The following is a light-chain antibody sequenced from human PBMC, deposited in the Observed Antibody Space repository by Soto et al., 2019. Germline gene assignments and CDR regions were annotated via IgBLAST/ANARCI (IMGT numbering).Light chain of an antibody. CDR2: KAS. CDR1: QTISSW. CDR3: QQYNSYSEA. V-gene: IGKV1-5*03. J-gene: IGKJ1*01. Sequence: DIQISHSPSTLSVSVGGRGTISFRASQTISSWLAWYQQKPGKAPKLLIYKASTLKSGVPSRFSGSGSGTEFTLTISSLQPDDFATYYCQQYNSYSEAFGQGTKVDIK.